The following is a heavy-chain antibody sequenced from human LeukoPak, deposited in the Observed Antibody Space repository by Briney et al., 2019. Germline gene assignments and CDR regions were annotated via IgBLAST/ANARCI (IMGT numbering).Heavy chain of an antibody. CDR2: IYSGGST. CDR3: ARDPYSGTYSDYYYYYMDV. Sequence: GGSLRLSCAASGFTVSNNYMNWVRQAPGKGLEWVSVIYSGGSTYYADSVKGRFTISRDNSKNTLYLQMNSLRAEDTAVYYCARDPYSGTYSDYYYYYMDVWGKGTTVTVSS. CDR1: GFTVSNNY. V-gene: IGHV3-53*01. D-gene: IGHD1-26*01. J-gene: IGHJ6*03.